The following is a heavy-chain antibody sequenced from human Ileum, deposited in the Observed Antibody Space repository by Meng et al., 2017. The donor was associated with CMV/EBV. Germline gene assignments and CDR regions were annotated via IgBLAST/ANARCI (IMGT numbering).Heavy chain of an antibody. CDR3: ARALRGIAAAGTGDLYYFDY. CDR2: MNPNSGNT. CDR1: GYTFTSYD. V-gene: IGHV1-8*01. J-gene: IGHJ4*01. D-gene: IGHD6-13*01. Sequence: ASVKVSCKASGYTFTSYDINWVRQATGQGLEWMGWMNPNSGNTGYAQKFQGRVTMTRNTTISTAYMELSRLRSEDTAECYWARALRGIAAAGTGDLYYFDYWGQGTLVTVSS.